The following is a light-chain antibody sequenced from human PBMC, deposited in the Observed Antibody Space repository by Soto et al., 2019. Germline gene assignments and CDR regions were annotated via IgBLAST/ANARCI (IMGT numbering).Light chain of an antibody. V-gene: IGKV4-1*01. CDR3: QQFFHAPT. CDR2: WAS. Sequence: VLTQSPDSLAVSLGGRATIHCRSTQSVLFVSNNKNFLAWYQQKPGQPPKLFINWASTRESGVPDRFSGSGSGTEFTLTISRLHAEDVAIYYWQQFFHAPTFGQGTKVEI. J-gene: IGKJ1*01. CDR1: QSVLFVSNNKNF.